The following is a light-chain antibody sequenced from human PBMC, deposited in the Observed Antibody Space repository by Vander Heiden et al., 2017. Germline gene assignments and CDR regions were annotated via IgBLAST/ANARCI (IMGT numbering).Light chain of an antibody. V-gene: IGKV3-20*01. CDR1: QSVSSSY. Sequence: EIVLTQSSGTLSLSPGERATLSCRASQSVSSSYLAWYQQKAGQAPRLLIDGASSRATGIPDRCSGSGSGTDFTLTISRLETEDFAVYDCQKYGSEALTLGGGTKVEIK. CDR2: GAS. J-gene: IGKJ4*01. CDR3: QKYGSEALT.